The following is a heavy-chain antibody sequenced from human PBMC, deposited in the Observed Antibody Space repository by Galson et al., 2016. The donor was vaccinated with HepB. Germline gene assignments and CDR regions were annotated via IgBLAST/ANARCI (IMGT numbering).Heavy chain of an antibody. V-gene: IGHV3-30*18. D-gene: IGHD3-3*01. CDR2: ISNDGSSK. CDR3: VKGRFLELLSFDQ. Sequence: SLRLSCAASGFNFSNYGMHWVRQAPGKGLEWLAVISNDGSSKYYADSVQGRFAISRDNSNNILSVQMNGLRVDDTAVYYCVKGRFLELLSFDQWGQGTLVTVSS. J-gene: IGHJ4*02. CDR1: GFNFSNYG.